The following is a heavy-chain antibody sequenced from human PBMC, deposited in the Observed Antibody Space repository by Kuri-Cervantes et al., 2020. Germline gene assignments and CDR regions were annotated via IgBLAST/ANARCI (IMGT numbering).Heavy chain of an antibody. CDR2: IYYSGST. CDR1: GGSISSSSYY. V-gene: IGHV4-39*01. Sequence: SETLSLTCTVSGGSISSSSYYWGWIRQPPGKGLEWIGSIYYSGSTYYNPSLKSRVTISVDTSKNQFSLKLSSVTAADTAVYYCARRDPPHIAAAGTGGWFDPWGQGTLVTVSS. CDR3: ARRDPPHIAAAGTGGWFDP. D-gene: IGHD6-13*01. J-gene: IGHJ5*02.